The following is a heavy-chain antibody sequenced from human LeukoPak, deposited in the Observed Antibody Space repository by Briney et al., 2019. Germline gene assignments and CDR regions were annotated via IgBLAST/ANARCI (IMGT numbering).Heavy chain of an antibody. J-gene: IGHJ5*02. CDR3: ARVHRYSSSSNWFDP. D-gene: IGHD6-6*01. Sequence: GSLRLSCAASGFTFSNAWMSWIRQPPGKGLEWIGEINHSGSTNYNPSLKSRVTISVDTSKNQFSLKLSSVTAADTAVYYCARVHRYSSSSNWFDPWGQGTLVTVSS. CDR2: INHSGST. V-gene: IGHV4-34*01. CDR1: GFTFSNAW.